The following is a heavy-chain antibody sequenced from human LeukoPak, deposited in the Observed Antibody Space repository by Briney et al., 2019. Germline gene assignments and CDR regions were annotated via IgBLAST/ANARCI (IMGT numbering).Heavy chain of an antibody. CDR2: ISWNSGSI. Sequence: PGGSLRLSCAASGFTFDDYAMHWVRQAPGKGLEWVSGISWNSGSIGYADSVKGRFTISRYNAKNSLYLQMNSLRAEDTALYYCAKIRGLYSSGYAFDIWGQGTMVTVSS. CDR3: AKIRGLYSSGYAFDI. CDR1: GFTFDDYA. J-gene: IGHJ3*02. D-gene: IGHD6-19*01. V-gene: IGHV3-9*01.